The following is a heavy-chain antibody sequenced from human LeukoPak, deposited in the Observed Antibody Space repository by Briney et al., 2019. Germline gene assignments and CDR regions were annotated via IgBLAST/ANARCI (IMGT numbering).Heavy chain of an antibody. CDR2: ISRTGVAT. V-gene: IGHV3-23*01. CDR1: GFTFISLA. Sequence: GGSLRLSCAASGFTFISLAMSWVRQAPGKGLEWVSTISRTGVATYYANSVKGRFIISRDNAKNSLYLQMSSLRAEDTAVYHCARVSCSGGSCYSTYYFDYWGQGTLVTVSS. CDR3: ARVSCSGGSCYSTYYFDY. D-gene: IGHD2-15*01. J-gene: IGHJ4*02.